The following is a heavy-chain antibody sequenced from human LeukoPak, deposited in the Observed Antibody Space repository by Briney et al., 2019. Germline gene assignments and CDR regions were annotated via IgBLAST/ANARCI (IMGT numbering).Heavy chain of an antibody. J-gene: IGHJ4*02. CDR1: GDSISSYY. Sequence: PSETLSLTCTVSGDSISSYYWSWIRQPPGKGLEWIGYIYYSGSTYYNPSLTSRVTISVDTSKNQFSLRLSSVTAADTAVYYCAGHHPRNTVDFWGQGTLVTVSS. V-gene: IGHV4-59*01. CDR2: IYYSGST. D-gene: IGHD2/OR15-2a*01. CDR3: AGHHPRNTVDF.